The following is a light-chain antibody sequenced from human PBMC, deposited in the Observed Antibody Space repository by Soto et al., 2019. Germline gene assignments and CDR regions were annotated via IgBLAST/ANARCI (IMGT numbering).Light chain of an antibody. CDR1: SSNIGAGYD. CDR3: QSYESSLSGWV. J-gene: IGLJ3*02. CDR2: GNS. Sequence: QSVLTQPPSVSGAPGQRVTISCTGSSSNIGAGYDVHWYQQLPGTAPKLLIYGNSNRPSGVPDRFSGSKSGTSASLAITGLRGEEEADYYCQSYESSLSGWVFGGGTKLTVL. V-gene: IGLV1-40*01.